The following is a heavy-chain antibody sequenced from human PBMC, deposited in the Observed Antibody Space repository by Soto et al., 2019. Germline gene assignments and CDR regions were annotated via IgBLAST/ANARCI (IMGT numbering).Heavy chain of an antibody. CDR2: ISPIFGTA. CDR1: GGTFSSYA. CDR3: ERQTGLIAARPYSYFDL. V-gene: IGHV1-69*06. Sequence: SVNVSSKASGGTFSSYAISWVRQAPGQGLEWMGGISPIFGTANYAQKFQGRVTITADKSTSTAYMELSSLRSEDTAVYCCERQTGLIAARPYSYFDLWGRGTLVTVSS. D-gene: IGHD6-6*01. J-gene: IGHJ2*01.